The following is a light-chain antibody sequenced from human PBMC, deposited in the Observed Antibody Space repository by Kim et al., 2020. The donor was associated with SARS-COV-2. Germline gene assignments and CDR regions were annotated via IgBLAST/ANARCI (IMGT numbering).Light chain of an antibody. CDR2: DAS. J-gene: IGKJ1*01. CDR1: QTVYRS. CDR3: QQYNSWPQT. Sequence: EIVLTQSPATLSVSPGERATLSCRASQTVYRSFAWYQQKPGQPPRVLIYDASNRATGIPARFSGSGSGTEFTLTISSLQSEDFAVYYCQQYNSWPQTFGQGTKVDIK. V-gene: IGKV3-15*01.